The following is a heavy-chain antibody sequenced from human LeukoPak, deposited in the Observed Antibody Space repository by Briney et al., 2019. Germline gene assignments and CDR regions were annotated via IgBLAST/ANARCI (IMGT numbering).Heavy chain of an antibody. Sequence: SETLSLTCAVYGGSFSGYYWSWIRQPPGEGLEWIGEINHSGSTNYNPSLKSRVTISVDTSKNQFSLKLSSVTAADTAVYYCARGPLYGMDVWGQGTTVTVSS. CDR3: ARGPLYGMDV. J-gene: IGHJ6*02. V-gene: IGHV4-34*01. CDR2: INHSGST. CDR1: GGSFSGYY.